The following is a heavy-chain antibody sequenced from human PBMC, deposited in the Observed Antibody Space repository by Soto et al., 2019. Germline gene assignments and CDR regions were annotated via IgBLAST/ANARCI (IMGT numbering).Heavy chain of an antibody. J-gene: IGHJ4*02. D-gene: IGHD1-1*01. Sequence: QVQLVRSGAEVRKPGSSVNVSCKASGTSFTSYGIHWVRQAPGQGLEWMGGFVPMFSSSNYAQKFQGRLTIVADESTNTAYMELSSLRADDSAIYYCARTGGTYYFDHWGQGTLVTVSS. CDR1: GTSFTSYG. CDR3: ARTGGTYYFDH. V-gene: IGHV1-69*01. CDR2: FVPMFSSS.